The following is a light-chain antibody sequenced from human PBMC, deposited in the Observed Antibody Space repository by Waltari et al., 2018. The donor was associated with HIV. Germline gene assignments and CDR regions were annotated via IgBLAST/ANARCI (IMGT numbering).Light chain of an antibody. Sequence: SYELTQPPSVSVSPGQTATITCSGDKLGDKYVSWYQQRPGQSPVLVIYQDTGRPSGIPKRLSGSNSGNTATLTISGTQAMEETDYNCQAWDSSAVVFGGGTKLTVL. V-gene: IGLV3-1*01. CDR2: QDT. CDR3: QAWDSSAVV. CDR1: KLGDKY. J-gene: IGLJ2*01.